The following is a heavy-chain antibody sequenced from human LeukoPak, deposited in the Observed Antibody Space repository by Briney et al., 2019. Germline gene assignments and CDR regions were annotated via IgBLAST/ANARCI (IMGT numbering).Heavy chain of an antibody. CDR2: IRNKATSYTI. D-gene: IGHD5-12*01. J-gene: IGHJ4*02. Sequence: PAGGSLRLSCAASGFTFSDLHIDWVRQAPGKGLEWVGRIRNKATSYTIEYAASVKGRFTISRDDSKNSVYLQMNNLQTEDTAVYYCAGGSRGYFDYWGQGTLVTVSS. CDR3: AGGSRGYFDY. V-gene: IGHV3-72*01. CDR1: GFTFSDLH.